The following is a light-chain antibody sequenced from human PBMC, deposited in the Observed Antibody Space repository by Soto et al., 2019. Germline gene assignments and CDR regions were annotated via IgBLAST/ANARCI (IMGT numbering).Light chain of an antibody. Sequence: DIQMTQSPSTLSASVGDRVTITCRASQSISSWLAWYQQKPGKAPKLLIHDASSLESGVPSRFSGSGSGTEFTLTISSLQPDDFATYYCQQYNSPWAYTFGQGTKLEIK. CDR1: QSISSW. J-gene: IGKJ2*01. CDR3: QQYNSPWAYT. CDR2: DAS. V-gene: IGKV1-5*01.